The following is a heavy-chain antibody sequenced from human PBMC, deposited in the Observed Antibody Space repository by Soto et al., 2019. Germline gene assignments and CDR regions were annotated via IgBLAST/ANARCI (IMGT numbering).Heavy chain of an antibody. CDR3: ARSPGGPSSTRHYYYYGMDV. D-gene: IGHD2-2*01. CDR2: ISSSSSTI. CDR1: GFTFSSYS. J-gene: IGHJ6*02. Sequence: GGSLRLSCAASGFTFSSYSMNWVRQAPGKGLEWVSYISSSSSTIYYADSVKGRFTISRDNAKNSLYLQMNSLRDEDTAVYYCARSPGGPSSTRHYYYYGMDVWGQGTTVTVSS. V-gene: IGHV3-48*02.